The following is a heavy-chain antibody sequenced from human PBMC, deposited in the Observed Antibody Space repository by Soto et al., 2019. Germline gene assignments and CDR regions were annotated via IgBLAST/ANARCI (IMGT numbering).Heavy chain of an antibody. CDR3: ARGGGNFDQ. CDR2: VKQDGSDR. CDR1: GFTFRGSW. D-gene: IGHD3-16*01. J-gene: IGHJ4*02. V-gene: IGHV3-7*04. Sequence: VQLVESGGGLVQPGGSLRLTCAASGFTFRGSWMSWVRQAPGKGLEWVANVKQDGSDRYYVDSVKGRFTISRDNAKNTLYLGMNSLSEEDPAVYYCARGGGNFDQWGQGTLVTVSS.